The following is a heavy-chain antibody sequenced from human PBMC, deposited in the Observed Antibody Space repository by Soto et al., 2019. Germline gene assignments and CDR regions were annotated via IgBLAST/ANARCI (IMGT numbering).Heavy chain of an antibody. V-gene: IGHV3-21*01. CDR2: ISRSSSYI. Sequence: EVQLVESGGGLVKPGGSLRLSCAASGFTFSSYSMNWVRQAPGKGLEWVSSISRSSSYIYYADSVKGRFTISRDNAKNSLYLQMNSLRAADTAVYYCARDQQLEWLLYGDKRYYFDYWGQGTLVTVSS. CDR3: ARDQQLEWLLYGDKRYYFDY. CDR1: GFTFSSYS. J-gene: IGHJ4*02. D-gene: IGHD3-3*01.